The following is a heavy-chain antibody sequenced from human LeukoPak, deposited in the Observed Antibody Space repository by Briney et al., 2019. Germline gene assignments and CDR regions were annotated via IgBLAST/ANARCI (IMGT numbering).Heavy chain of an antibody. CDR2: IIPIFGTA. D-gene: IGHD2-2*01. CDR1: GGTFSSYA. V-gene: IGHV1-69*13. J-gene: IGHJ6*03. Sequence: SVKVSCKASGGTFSSYAISWVRQAPGQGLEWRGGIIPIFGTANYAQKFQGRVTITADESTSTAYMELSSLRSEDTAVYYCASTGGYCSSTSCYDGGDYYYYYMDVWGKGTTVTVSS. CDR3: ASTGGYCSSTSCYDGGDYYYYYMDV.